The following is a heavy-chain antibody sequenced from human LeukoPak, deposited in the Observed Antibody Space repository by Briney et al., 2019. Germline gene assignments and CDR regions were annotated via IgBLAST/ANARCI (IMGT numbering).Heavy chain of an antibody. CDR2: IKQDGTEK. J-gene: IGHJ4*02. D-gene: IGHD1-26*01. CDR1: GFSFSDSW. V-gene: IGHV3-7*04. CDR3: ARVPVGSYSFDY. Sequence: GGSLRLSCAGYGFSFSDSWMTWVRQVPGKGLEWVATIKQDGTEKYYVDSVKGRFTISRDNTKNTLYLHMNSLRAEDTAVYYCARVPVGSYSFDYWGQGTLVTVSS.